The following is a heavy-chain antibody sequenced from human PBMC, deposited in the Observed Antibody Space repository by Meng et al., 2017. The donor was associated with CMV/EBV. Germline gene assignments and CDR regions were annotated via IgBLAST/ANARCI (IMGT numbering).Heavy chain of an antibody. CDR1: GGTFSSYA. J-gene: IGHJ6*02. CDR2: IIPIFGTA. CDR3: ARDGGYCSSTSCSLEDDYYYGMDV. V-gene: IGHV1-69*05. Sequence: SVKVSCKASGGTFSSYAISWVRQAPGQGLEWMGGIIPIFGTANYAQKFQGRVTITTDESTSTAYMELSSLRSEDTAVYYCARDGGYCSSTSCSLEDDYYYGMDVWGQGTTVTVSS. D-gene: IGHD2-2*01.